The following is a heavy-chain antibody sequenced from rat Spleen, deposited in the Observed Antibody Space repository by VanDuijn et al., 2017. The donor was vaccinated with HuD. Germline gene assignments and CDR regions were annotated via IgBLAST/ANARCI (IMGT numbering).Heavy chain of an antibody. D-gene: IGHD5-1*01. V-gene: IGHV5-29*01. CDR1: GFTFSDYY. CDR3: VRLLGAPDWYFDF. Sequence: EVKLVESGGGLVQPGGSLKLSCAASGFTFSDYYMAWVRQAPTKGLEWVATINYDGSRTDYRDSVKGRFTISRDNAKSTLYLQMDSLRSEDTATYYCVRLLGAPDWYFDFWGPGTMVTVSS. J-gene: IGHJ1*01. CDR2: INYDGSRT.